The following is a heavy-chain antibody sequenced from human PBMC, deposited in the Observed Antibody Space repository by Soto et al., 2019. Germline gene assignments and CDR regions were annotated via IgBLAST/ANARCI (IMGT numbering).Heavy chain of an antibody. CDR2: ISSSSSTI. CDR1: GFTFSSYS. J-gene: IGHJ6*02. CDR3: ARDHSGDYDPAPYYYYGMDV. D-gene: IGHD3-16*01. Sequence: GSLRLSCAASGFTFSSYSMNWVRQAPGKGLEWVSYISSSSSTIYYADSVKGRFTISRDNAKNSLYLQMDSLRAEDTAVYYCARDHSGDYDPAPYYYYGMDVWGQGTTVTVSS. V-gene: IGHV3-48*01.